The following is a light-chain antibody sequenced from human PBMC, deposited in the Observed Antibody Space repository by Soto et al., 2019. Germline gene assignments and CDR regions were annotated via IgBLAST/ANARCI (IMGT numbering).Light chain of an antibody. V-gene: IGKV1-33*01. CDR2: DAS. CDR1: QDINSY. CDR3: QHYDSLRLT. J-gene: IGKJ4*01. Sequence: DIHMTHSASSRSSSLGDRVTITCQASQDINSYLNWFQQKPGKAPKVLIYDASNLKTGVPSRFSGSGSGTHYTFTISSLQPEDIATYYCQHYDSLRLTFGGGTKVDIK.